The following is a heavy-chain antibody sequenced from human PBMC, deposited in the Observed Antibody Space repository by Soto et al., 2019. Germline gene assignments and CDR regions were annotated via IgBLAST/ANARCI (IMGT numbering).Heavy chain of an antibody. CDR3: AREIHDILTGPPWVGYFDL. J-gene: IGHJ2*01. CDR1: GGSFSGYY. Sequence: QVQLQQWGAGPLRPLETLSLTCGVSGGSFSGYYWAWIRQFPGKGLEWIGEINDRGTINYTPALKSRVSSSVDTSKNHYSLNLRSVTAADTAVYYCAREIHDILTGPPWVGYFDLWGRGTLVTVSS. V-gene: IGHV4-34*01. D-gene: IGHD3-9*01. CDR2: INDRGTI.